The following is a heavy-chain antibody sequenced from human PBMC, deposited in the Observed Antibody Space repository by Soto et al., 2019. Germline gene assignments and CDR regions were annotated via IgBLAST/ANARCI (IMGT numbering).Heavy chain of an antibody. CDR1: GGSISSYY. CDR3: ARTPLWFGGWYFDY. Sequence: SETLSLTCTVAGGSISSYYWSWIRQPPEKGLEWIGYIYYRGSTNYNPSLKSRVTISVETSKNQFSLTLSSVTAADTAVYYCARTPLWFGGWYFDYWGQGTLVTVSS. J-gene: IGHJ4*02. D-gene: IGHD3-10*01. V-gene: IGHV4-59*08. CDR2: IYYRGST.